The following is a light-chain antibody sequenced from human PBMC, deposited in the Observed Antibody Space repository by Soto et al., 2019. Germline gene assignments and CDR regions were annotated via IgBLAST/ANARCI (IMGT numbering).Light chain of an antibody. CDR3: QQYGSSLTWT. CDR2: GAS. CDR1: QSVSGSY. V-gene: IGKV3-20*01. Sequence: PVETATLSCRASQSVSGSYVAWYQQKPGQAPRLLIYGASSRASGIPDRFSGTGSGTDITLTIRRLGPEDFAVYYCQQYGSSLTWTFGQGTKVDI. J-gene: IGKJ1*01.